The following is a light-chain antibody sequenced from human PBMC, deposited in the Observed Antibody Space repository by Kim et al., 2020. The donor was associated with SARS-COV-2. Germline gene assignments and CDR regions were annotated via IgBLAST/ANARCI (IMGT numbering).Light chain of an antibody. CDR3: QQYDNLPPP. J-gene: IGKJ5*01. Sequence: ASVGDRVTITCQASQDISNYLNWYQQKPGKAPKLLIYDASNLETGVPSRFSGSGSGTDFTFTISSLQPEDIATYYCQQYDNLPPPFGQVTRLEIK. CDR1: QDISNY. V-gene: IGKV1-33*01. CDR2: DAS.